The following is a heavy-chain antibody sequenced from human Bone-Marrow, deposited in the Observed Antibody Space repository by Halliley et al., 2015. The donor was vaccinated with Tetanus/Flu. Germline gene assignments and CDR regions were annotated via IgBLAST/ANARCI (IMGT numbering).Heavy chain of an antibody. CDR3: ARARMRYSYNKIESYYGLDV. V-gene: IGHV3-74*01. CDR2: SYT. D-gene: IGHD5-18*01. J-gene: IGHJ6*02. Sequence: SYTGGADPVKGRFIISRDNARRTLFLQMDNLRPEDTAVYYCARARMRYSYNKIESYYGLDVWGQGTTVTVSS.